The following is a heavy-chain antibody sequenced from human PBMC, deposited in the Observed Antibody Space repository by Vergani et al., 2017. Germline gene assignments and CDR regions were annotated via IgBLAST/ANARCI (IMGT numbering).Heavy chain of an antibody. J-gene: IGHJ4*02. V-gene: IGHV3-66*02. Sequence: EVQLVESGGGLVQPGGSLRLSCAASGFTVSGNYMTWVRQAPGKGLEWVSVIYSGGITYYADSVEGRFTISRDDSKNTLYLQMNRLRAEDTAVYYCTTSPGSSGWGQGTLVTVSS. CDR2: IYSGGIT. CDR3: TTSPGSSG. D-gene: IGHD6-25*01. CDR1: GFTVSGNY.